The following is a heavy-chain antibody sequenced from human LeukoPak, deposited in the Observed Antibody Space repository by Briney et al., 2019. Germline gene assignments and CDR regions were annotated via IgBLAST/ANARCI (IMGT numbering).Heavy chain of an antibody. CDR2: ISTSGESA. D-gene: IGHD3-22*01. J-gene: IGHJ4*02. CDR1: GFTFSSYA. CDR3: AKDRGSGYHYFDY. V-gene: IGHV3-23*01. Sequence: GGSLRLSCPGSGFTFSSYAMSWVRQAPGRGLEWVSVISTSGESAYYADSVKGRFTISRDNSKNTLYLQMNSLRDEDTAVYYCAKDRGSGYHYFDYWGQGTLVTVSS.